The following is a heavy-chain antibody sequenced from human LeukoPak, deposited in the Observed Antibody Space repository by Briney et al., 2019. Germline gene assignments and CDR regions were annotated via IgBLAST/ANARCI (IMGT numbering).Heavy chain of an antibody. CDR2: IKSKTDGGTT. J-gene: IGHJ1*01. CDR1: GFTFSNAW. CDR3: TRAYCGGDCYSGYFQH. Sequence: GGSLRLSCAASGFTFSNAWMSWVRQAPGKGLEWVGRIKSKTDGGTTDYAAPVKGRFTISRDDSKNTLFLQMNSLKTEDTAVYYCTRAYCGGDCYSGYFQHWGQGTLVTVSS. D-gene: IGHD2-21*02. V-gene: IGHV3-15*01.